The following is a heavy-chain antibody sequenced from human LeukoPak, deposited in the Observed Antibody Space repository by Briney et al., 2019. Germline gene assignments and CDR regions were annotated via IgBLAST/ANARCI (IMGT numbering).Heavy chain of an antibody. D-gene: IGHD6-19*01. CDR2: ISGHGGVT. CDR1: GFSFSSYG. V-gene: IGHV3-23*01. J-gene: IGHJ4*02. CDR3: AKDTYSSGRYFDY. Sequence: GGSLRLSCAASGFSFSSYGMSWVRQAPGRGLEWVSSISGHGGVTYYADSVKGRVTISRDNSKNTLYLQMNSLRAEDTAVYYCAKDTYSSGRYFDYWGQGTLLTVSS.